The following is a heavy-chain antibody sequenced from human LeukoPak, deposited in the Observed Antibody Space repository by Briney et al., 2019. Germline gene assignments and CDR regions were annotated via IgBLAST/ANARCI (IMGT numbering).Heavy chain of an antibody. V-gene: IGHV1-2*02. CDR1: GYTFTGYY. J-gene: IGHJ4*02. D-gene: IGHD3-22*01. Sequence: ASVKLSCKASGYTFTGYYMHWVRQAPGQGLEWMGWINPNSGGTNYAQKFQGRVTMTRDTSNSTAYMELSRLRSDDTAVYYCARGPDSSGYYYGYWGQGTLVTVSP. CDR3: ARGPDSSGYYYGY. CDR2: INPNSGGT.